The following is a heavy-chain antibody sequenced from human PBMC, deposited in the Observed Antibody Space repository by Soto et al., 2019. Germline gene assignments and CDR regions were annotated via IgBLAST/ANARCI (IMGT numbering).Heavy chain of an antibody. CDR3: ARTYCAADCPRRDFDY. V-gene: IGHV1-46*01. D-gene: IGHD2-21*02. J-gene: IGHJ4*02. Sequence: GASVKVSCKASGYILSSYNMHWVRQAPGQGLEWMGIINPSGGRTSYAQKFQDRVTTTRDTSTNTVYMELSSLRSDDTAVYYCARTYCAADCPRRDFDYWGQGTLVTVSS. CDR1: GYILSSYN. CDR2: INPSGGRT.